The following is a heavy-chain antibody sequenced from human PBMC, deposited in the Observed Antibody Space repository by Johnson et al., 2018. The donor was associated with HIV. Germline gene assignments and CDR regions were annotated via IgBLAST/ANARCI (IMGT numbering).Heavy chain of an antibody. Sequence: EQLVESGGGLVQPGGSLRLSCAASGFTVSGDYMSWVRQAPGKGLEWVSLIYSGGGTYYADSVKGRFTISRDNAKNSLYLQMNRLRADDTALYYCAKERVGATGGAFDIWGQGTMVTVSS. CDR3: AKERVGATGGAFDI. CDR2: IYSGGGT. J-gene: IGHJ3*02. D-gene: IGHD1-26*01. CDR1: GFTVSGDY. V-gene: IGHV3-66*01.